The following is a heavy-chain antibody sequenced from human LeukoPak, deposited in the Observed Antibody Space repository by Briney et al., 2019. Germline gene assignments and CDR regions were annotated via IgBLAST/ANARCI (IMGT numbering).Heavy chain of an antibody. CDR1: GVTFSSYA. CDR3: AKESYGDLGGPYDAFDI. D-gene: IGHD4-17*01. J-gene: IGHJ3*02. CDR2: ISYDGSNK. V-gene: IGHV3-30-3*01. Sequence: PGGSLRLSCAASGVTFSSYAMHWVRQAPGKGLEWVAVISYDGSNKYYADSVKGRFTISRDNSKNTLYLQMNSLRAEDTAVYYCAKESYGDLGGPYDAFDIWGQGTMATVSS.